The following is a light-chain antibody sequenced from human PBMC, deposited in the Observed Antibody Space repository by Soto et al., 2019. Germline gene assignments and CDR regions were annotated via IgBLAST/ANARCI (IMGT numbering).Light chain of an antibody. CDR1: QSISSY. V-gene: IGKV1-39*01. Sequence: DIQMTQSPSSLSASVGDRVTITCRASQSISSYLNWYQQKPGKAPKLLIYAASSSQSGVPSRFSGSGSGTDFTLTISSLQPEDFATYYCKQSYSTPFTFGPGTKVDIK. J-gene: IGKJ3*01. CDR2: AAS. CDR3: KQSYSTPFT.